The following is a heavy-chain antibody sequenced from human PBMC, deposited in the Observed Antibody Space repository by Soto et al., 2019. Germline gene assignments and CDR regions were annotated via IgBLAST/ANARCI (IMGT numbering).Heavy chain of an antibody. D-gene: IGHD6-13*01. CDR1: EFTFSTYA. V-gene: IGHV3-23*01. J-gene: IGHJ4*02. Sequence: EVQLLESGGGLVQPGGSLRLSCAASEFTFSTYAMSWVRQAPGKGLEWVSAISGSGDTTYYAGSVKGRFTISRDTSKNTLFLQMNSLRAADTALYYCAKSYSSNWYDYFDYWGQGTLVTVSS. CDR3: AKSYSSNWYDYFDY. CDR2: ISGSGDTT.